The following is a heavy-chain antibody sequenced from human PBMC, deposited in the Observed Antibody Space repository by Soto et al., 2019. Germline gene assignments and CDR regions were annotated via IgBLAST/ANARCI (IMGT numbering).Heavy chain of an antibody. CDR3: ARDDEGGSDCDLGY. D-gene: IGHD1-26*01. Sequence: QVQLVESGGGVVKPGRSLRLSCAVSGFTLSSHAMHWVRQAPGKGLEWVALILSDGNNKYYADSVKGRFTTSRDNSKNTMYLQMNSLRVEDTAVYYCARDDEGGSDCDLGYWGQGALVTVSS. CDR2: ILSDGNNK. V-gene: IGHV3-30-3*01. J-gene: IGHJ4*02. CDR1: GFTLSSHA.